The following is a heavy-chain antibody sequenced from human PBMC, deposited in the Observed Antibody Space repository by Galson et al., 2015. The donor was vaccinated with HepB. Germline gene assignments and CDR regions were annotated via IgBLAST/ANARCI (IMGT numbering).Heavy chain of an antibody. CDR3: ARPSSGDQMLYPWFDR. CDR1: GFTFSNYA. D-gene: IGHD2-2*02. CDR2: ISYDGSNE. V-gene: IGHV3-30*04. Sequence: SLRLSCAASGFTFSNYAIHWVRQAPGKGLEWVAVISYDGSNEYYADSVKGRFTTSRVNSKNTVYLQLNSLGPDDTAVYYCARPSSGDQMLYPWFDRWGPGTLVTVSS. J-gene: IGHJ5*02.